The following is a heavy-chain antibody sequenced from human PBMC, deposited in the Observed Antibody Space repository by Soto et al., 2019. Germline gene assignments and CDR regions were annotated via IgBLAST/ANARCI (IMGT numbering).Heavy chain of an antibody. D-gene: IGHD6-19*01. CDR3: ARSLGSGWYGDWFDP. CDR2: INAGNGNT. CDR1: GYTFTSYA. Sequence: ASVKVSCKASGYTFTSYAMHWVRQAPGQRLEWMGWINAGNGNTKYSQKFQGRVTITRDTSASTAYMELSSLRSEDTAVYYCARSLGSGWYGDWFDPWGQGTLVTVAS. V-gene: IGHV1-3*01. J-gene: IGHJ5*02.